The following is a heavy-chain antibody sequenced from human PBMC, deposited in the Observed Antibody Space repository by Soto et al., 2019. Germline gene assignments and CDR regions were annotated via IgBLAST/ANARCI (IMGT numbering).Heavy chain of an antibody. CDR3: ARQHVRRRTIAGAAEF. CDR2: INHSGNT. CDR1: GGSLSGYY. V-gene: IGHV4-34*01. Sequence: SETLSLTCAVYGGSLSGYYWSWIRQPPGKALEWIGEINHSGNTNYNPSLKSRVTISVDTSKNQLFLNLSSVTAADTAMYYCARQHVRRRTIAGAAEFWGQGTLGPRLL. J-gene: IGHJ4*02. D-gene: IGHD1-26*01.